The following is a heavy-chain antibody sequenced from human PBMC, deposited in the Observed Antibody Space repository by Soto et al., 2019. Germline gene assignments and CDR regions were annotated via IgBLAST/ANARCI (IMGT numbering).Heavy chain of an antibody. J-gene: IGHJ4*02. D-gene: IGHD1-26*01. CDR2: IYHSGST. CDR3: ARDLLRGGDY. CDR1: GYSISSGYY. V-gene: IGHV4-38-2*02. Sequence: SETLSLTCAVSGYSISSGYYWGWIRQPPGKGLEWIGSIYHSGSTYYNPSLKSRVTISVDTSKNQFSLKLSSVTAADTAVYYCARDLLRGGDYWGPGTLVTVSS.